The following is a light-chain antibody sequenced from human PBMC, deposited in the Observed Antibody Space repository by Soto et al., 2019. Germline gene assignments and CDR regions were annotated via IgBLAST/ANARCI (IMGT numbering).Light chain of an antibody. CDR2: RNN. Sequence: QSVLTQPPSASGTPGQGVTISCSGSTSNIGSNYVYWYQQLPGTAPKLLIYRNNQRPSGVPDRFSGSKSGTSASPAISGLRSDDEADYFCATWDDGLNGFYVFGTGTKGTVL. J-gene: IGLJ1*01. V-gene: IGLV1-47*01. CDR3: ATWDDGLNGFYV. CDR1: TSNIGSNY.